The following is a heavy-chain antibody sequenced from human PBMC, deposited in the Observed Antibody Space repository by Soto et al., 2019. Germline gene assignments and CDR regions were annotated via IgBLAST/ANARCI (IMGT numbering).Heavy chain of an antibody. CDR2: INHSGST. J-gene: IGHJ5*02. Sequence: SETLSLTCAVYGGSFSGYYWTWNRQPPGTGLEWIGEINHSGSTNYNPSLKSRVTISVDTSKNQFSLKLTSVTAADTAVYYCARHLSRAAKDWLFTRFDPWGQGTLVTVSS. CDR1: GGSFSGYY. CDR3: ARHLSRAAKDWLFTRFDP. D-gene: IGHD3-9*01. V-gene: IGHV4-34*01.